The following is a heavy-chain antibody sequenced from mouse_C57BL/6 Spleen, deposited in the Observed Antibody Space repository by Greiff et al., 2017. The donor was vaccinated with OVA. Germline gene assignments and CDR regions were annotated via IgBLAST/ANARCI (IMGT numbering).Heavy chain of an antibody. CDR1: GYTFTSYW. CDR3: ARYGGSSRYFDV. D-gene: IGHD1-1*01. Sequence: QVQLKQPGAELVKPGASVKLSCKASGYTFTSYWMQWVKQRPGQGLEWIGEIDPSDSYTNYNQKFKGKATLTVDTSSSTAYMQLSSLTSEDSAVYYCARYGGSSRYFDVWGTGTTVTVSS. CDR2: IDPSDSYT. J-gene: IGHJ1*03. V-gene: IGHV1-50*01.